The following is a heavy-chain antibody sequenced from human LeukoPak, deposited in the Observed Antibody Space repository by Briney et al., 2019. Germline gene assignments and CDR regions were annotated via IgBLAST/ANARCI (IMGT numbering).Heavy chain of an antibody. V-gene: IGHV3-64D*06. CDR2: VSGNGGST. Sequence: GGSLRLSCSASGFTFSSYAMHWVRQAPGKGLEYVSAVSGNGGSTYYADSVKGRFTISRDNSKNTLYLQMSSLRAEDTAVYYCVKDSGIVATITFDYWGQGTLVTVSS. J-gene: IGHJ4*02. CDR1: GFTFSSYA. D-gene: IGHD5-12*01. CDR3: VKDSGIVATITFDY.